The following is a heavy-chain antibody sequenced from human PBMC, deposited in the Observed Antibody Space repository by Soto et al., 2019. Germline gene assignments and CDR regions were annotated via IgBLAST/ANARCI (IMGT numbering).Heavy chain of an antibody. CDR1: GFTFSNAW. J-gene: IGHJ4*02. CDR3: TTEPAPLGAATINSFDY. D-gene: IGHD5-12*01. V-gene: IGHV3-15*01. CDR2: IKSKTDGGTT. Sequence: RLSCAASGFTFSNAWMSWVRQAPGKGLEWVGRIKSKTDGGTTDYAAPVKGRFTISRDDSKNTLYLQMNSLKTEDTAVYYCTTEPAPLGAATINSFDYWGQGTLVTVSS.